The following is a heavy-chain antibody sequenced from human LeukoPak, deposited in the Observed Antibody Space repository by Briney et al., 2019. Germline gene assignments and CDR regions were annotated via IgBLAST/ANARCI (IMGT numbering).Heavy chain of an antibody. Sequence: GGSLRLSCAASGFMFRSFEMYWVRQAPGKGLEWIAYISSGAITMYYADSVKGRFTISRDDAKNSLFLQMNSLRAEDTAVYYCALLAVASDFDYWGQGALVTISS. CDR2: ISSGAITM. CDR1: GFMFRSFE. J-gene: IGHJ4*02. V-gene: IGHV3-48*03. CDR3: ALLAVASDFDY. D-gene: IGHD6-19*01.